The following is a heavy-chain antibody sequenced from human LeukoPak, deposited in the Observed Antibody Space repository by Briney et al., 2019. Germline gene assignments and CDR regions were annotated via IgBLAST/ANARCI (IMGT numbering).Heavy chain of an antibody. CDR1: GGSTSSYY. D-gene: IGHD3-22*01. V-gene: IGHV4-59*08. CDR2: IYYSGST. Sequence: SETLSLTCTVSGGSTSSYYWSWIRQPPGKGLEWIGYIYYSGSTNYNPSLKSRVTISVDTSKNQFSLKLSSVTAADTAVYYCARYYYYDSSGYYYDYWGQGTLVTVSS. CDR3: ARYYYYDSSGYYYDY. J-gene: IGHJ4*02.